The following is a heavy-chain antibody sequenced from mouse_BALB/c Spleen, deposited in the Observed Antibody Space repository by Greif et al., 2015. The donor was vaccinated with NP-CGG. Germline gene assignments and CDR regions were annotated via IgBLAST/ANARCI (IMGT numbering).Heavy chain of an antibody. Sequence: VQLQQPGAELVRSGASVKLSCTASGFNIKDYYMHWVKQRPEQGLEWIGWIDPENGDTEYAPKFQGKATMTADTSSNTAYLQLSSLTSEGTTVYYCTYGYGAWFAYWGQGTLVTVSA. J-gene: IGHJ3*01. V-gene: IGHV14-4*02. CDR1: GFNIKDYY. CDR2: IDPENGDT. D-gene: IGHD2-2*01. CDR3: TYGYGAWFAY.